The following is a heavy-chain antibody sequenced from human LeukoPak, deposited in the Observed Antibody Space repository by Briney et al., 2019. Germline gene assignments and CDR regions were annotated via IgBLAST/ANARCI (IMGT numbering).Heavy chain of an antibody. V-gene: IGHV4-39*07. D-gene: IGHD6-13*01. CDR3: SARGYSSSWPFNYYYYYYMDV. CDR2: IYYSGST. Sequence: SETLSLTCTVSGGYISSSSYYWGWIRQPPGKGLEWIGSIYYSGSTYYNPSLKSRVTISVDTSKNQFSLKLSSVTAADTAVYYCSARGYSSSWPFNYYYYYYMDVWGKGTTVTVSS. CDR1: GGYISSSSYY. J-gene: IGHJ6*03.